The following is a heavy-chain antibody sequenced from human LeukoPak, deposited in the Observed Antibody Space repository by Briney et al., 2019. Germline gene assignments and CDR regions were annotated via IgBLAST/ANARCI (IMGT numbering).Heavy chain of an antibody. CDR1: GYTFNTFS. J-gene: IGHJ4*02. D-gene: IGHD6-19*01. V-gene: IGHV1-18*01. CDR3: ARFGKVQWLVQFDY. Sequence: GASVKVSCKASGYTFNTFSITWVRQAPGQGLEWMGWISAYNGNTNYAQKLQGRVTMTTDTSTSTAYMELRSLRSDDTAVYYCARFGKVQWLVQFDYWGQGTLVTVSS. CDR2: ISAYNGNT.